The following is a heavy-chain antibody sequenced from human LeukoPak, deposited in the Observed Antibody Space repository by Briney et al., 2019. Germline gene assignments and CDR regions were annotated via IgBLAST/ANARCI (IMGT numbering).Heavy chain of an antibody. CDR1: GFTISTYA. D-gene: IGHD5-24*01. J-gene: IGHJ4*02. V-gene: IGHV3-23*01. CDR2: ITSSGATT. Sequence: SGGSLGLSCAASGFTISTYAMTWVRQAPGKGLEWVSSITSSGATTYYADSVKGRFTISRDISKNTLYLQMNSLTAEDSAVYYCAKEFIAGDGHVDCDSWGQGTLVTVSS. CDR3: AKEFIAGDGHVDCDS.